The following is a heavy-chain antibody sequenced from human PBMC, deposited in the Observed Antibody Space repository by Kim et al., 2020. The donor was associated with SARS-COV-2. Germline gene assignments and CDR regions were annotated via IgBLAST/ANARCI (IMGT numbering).Heavy chain of an antibody. D-gene: IGHD1-26*01. V-gene: IGHV3-23*03. CDR3: ATPMGGSYSDAVDI. CDR2: IYSGGSST. CDR1: GFTFRSYA. J-gene: IGHJ3*02. Sequence: GGSLRLSCAASGFTFRSYAMNWVRQAPGKGLEWVSVIYSGGSSTYYADSVKGRFTISRDNSRDTLYLQMNSLRAEDTAVYYCATPMGGSYSDAVDIWGQG.